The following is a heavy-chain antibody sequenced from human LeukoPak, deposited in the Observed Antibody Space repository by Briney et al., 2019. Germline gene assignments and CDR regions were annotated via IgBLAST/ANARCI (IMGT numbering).Heavy chain of an antibody. D-gene: IGHD1-26*01. V-gene: IGHV1-8*03. CDR1: GYTFTSYD. Sequence: ASVKVSCKASGYTFTSYDINWVRQATGQGLEWMGWMNPNSGNTGYAQEFQGRVTITRNTSISTAYMELSSLRSEDTAVYYCARYSGSYYYFDYWGQGTLVTVSS. CDR3: ARYSGSYYYFDY. CDR2: MNPNSGNT. J-gene: IGHJ4*02.